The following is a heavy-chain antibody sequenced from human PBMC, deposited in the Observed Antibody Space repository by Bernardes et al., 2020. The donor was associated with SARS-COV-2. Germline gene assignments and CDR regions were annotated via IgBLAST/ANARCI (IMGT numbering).Heavy chain of an antibody. D-gene: IGHD6-13*01. V-gene: IGHV1-46*01. J-gene: IGHJ4*02. Sequence: ASVKVSCKASGSTFTTMHWVRQAPGQGLEWIGIIYPGDDITTYAQKFRGRVTVTRDTSTNTVYMELSSLRSEDTAVYYCARQHRSSWLFDYWGQGTLVTVSS. CDR1: GSTFTT. CDR3: ARQHRSSWLFDY. CDR2: IYPGDDIT.